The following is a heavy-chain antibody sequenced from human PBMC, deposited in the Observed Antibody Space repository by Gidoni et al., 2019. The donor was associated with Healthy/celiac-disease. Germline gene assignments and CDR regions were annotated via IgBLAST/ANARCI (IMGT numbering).Heavy chain of an antibody. CDR2: INHSGST. Sequence: QVQLQQWGAGLLKPSETLSLTCAVYGGSFSGYYWSWIRQPPGKGLEWIGEINHSGSTNYNPSLKSRVTISVDTSKNQFSLKLSSVTAADTAVYYCARRPAVAGKGYFDLWGRGTLVTVSS. J-gene: IGHJ2*01. D-gene: IGHD6-19*01. CDR1: GGSFSGYY. CDR3: ARRPAVAGKGYFDL. V-gene: IGHV4-34*01.